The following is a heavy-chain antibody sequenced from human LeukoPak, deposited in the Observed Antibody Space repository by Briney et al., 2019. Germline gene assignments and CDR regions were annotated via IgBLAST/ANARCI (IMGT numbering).Heavy chain of an antibody. D-gene: IGHD3-3*01. CDR2: INHSGST. V-gene: IGHV4-34*01. CDR3: ATTLPPLGGIDY. CDR1: GGSFSGYY. J-gene: IGHJ4*02. Sequence: SETLSLTCAVYGGSFSGYYWSWIRQPPGKGLEWIGEINHSGSTNYNPSLKSRVTISVDTSKNQFSLKLSSVTAADTAVYYCATTLPPLGGIDYWGQGTLVTVSS.